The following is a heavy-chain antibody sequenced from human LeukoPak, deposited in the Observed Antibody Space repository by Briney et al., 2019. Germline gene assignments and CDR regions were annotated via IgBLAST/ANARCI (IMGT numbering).Heavy chain of an antibody. CDR1: GYTFTGYY. V-gene: IGHV1-2*02. CDR2: INPISGDT. Sequence: GASVKVSCKASGYTFTGYYMHWVRQAPGQGLEWMGWINPISGDTNYAQKFQGRVTMTRDTSTSTVYMELSSLRSDDTAVYYCARDPHFGYGMDVWGQGTTVTVFS. CDR3: ARDPHFGYGMDV. D-gene: IGHD3-10*01. J-gene: IGHJ6*02.